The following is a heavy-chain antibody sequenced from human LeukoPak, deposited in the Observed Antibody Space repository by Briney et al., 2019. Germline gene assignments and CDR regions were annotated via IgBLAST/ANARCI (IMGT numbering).Heavy chain of an antibody. CDR1: GFTFSNYG. CDR2: IWYDGSNK. J-gene: IGHJ4*02. CDR3: ARDRGGSIVATNFDY. V-gene: IGHV3-33*01. Sequence: WGSLRHSCAASGFTFSNYGRHWVRQAPGKGLEWVAVIWYDGSNKYYADSVKGRFTISRDNSKNTLYLQMNSLRAEDTAVYYCARDRGGSIVATNFDYWGQGTLVTVSS. D-gene: IGHD5-12*01.